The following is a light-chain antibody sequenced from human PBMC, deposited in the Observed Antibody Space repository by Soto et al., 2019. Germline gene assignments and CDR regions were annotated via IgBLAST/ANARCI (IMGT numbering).Light chain of an antibody. CDR1: QSVRSDY. V-gene: IGKV3-20*01. CDR2: GTS. Sequence: EIVLTQSPGTLSLSPGEIATLSCRASQSVRSDYLGWYQQKPGQAPRLIIFGTSSRATGIPDRFSGGGSGTDFTLTINRLEPEDFAVYYCHQYRTFGQGTKVDIK. CDR3: HQYRT. J-gene: IGKJ1*01.